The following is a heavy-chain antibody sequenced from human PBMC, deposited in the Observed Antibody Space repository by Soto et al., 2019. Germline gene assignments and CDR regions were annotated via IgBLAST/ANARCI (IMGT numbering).Heavy chain of an antibody. CDR1: GGSISSGGYY. V-gene: IGHV4-31*03. CDR2: IYYSGST. CDR3: ARCSGGSPKRPTCFDP. Sequence: QVQLQESGPGLVKPSQTLSLTCTVSGGSISSGGYYWSWIRQHPGKGLEWIGYIYYSGSTYYNPSLKSRVTLSVDPSKNQFALKLSSVPAADTAVYYCARCSGGSPKRPTCFDPWGQGTLVTVSS. D-gene: IGHD2-15*01. J-gene: IGHJ5*02.